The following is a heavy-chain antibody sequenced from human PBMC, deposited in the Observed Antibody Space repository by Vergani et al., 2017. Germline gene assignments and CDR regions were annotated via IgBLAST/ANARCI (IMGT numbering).Heavy chain of an antibody. CDR3: AREIVVPAAIAYYYYMDV. J-gene: IGHJ6*03. CDR2: IYYSGST. V-gene: IGHV4-31*11. Sequence: QVQLQESGPGLVKPSETLSLTCAVSGYSISSGYYWGWIRQPPGKGLEWIGYIYYSGSTYYNPSLKSRVTISVDTSKNQFSLKLSSVTAADTAVYYCAREIVVPAAIAYYYYMDVWGKGTTVTVSS. CDR1: GYSISSGYY. D-gene: IGHD2-2*02.